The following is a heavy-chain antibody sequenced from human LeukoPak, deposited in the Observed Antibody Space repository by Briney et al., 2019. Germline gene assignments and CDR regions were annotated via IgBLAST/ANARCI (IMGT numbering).Heavy chain of an antibody. V-gene: IGHV3-30*18. CDR3: SKRLVGATTSGIDY. J-gene: IGHJ4*02. CDR2: ISYDGSNK. Sequence: GRSLRLSCAASGFTFSSYGMHWVRQAPGKGLEWVAVISYDGSNKYYADSVKGRFTISRDNSKNTLYLQMNSLRAEDTAVYYFSKRLVGATTSGIDYWGQGTLVTVSS. D-gene: IGHD1-26*01. CDR1: GFTFSSYG.